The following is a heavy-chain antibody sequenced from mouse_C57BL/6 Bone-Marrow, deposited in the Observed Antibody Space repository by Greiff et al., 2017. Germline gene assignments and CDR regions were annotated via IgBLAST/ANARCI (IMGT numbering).Heavy chain of an antibody. CDR2: ISSGGSYT. J-gene: IGHJ1*03. Sequence: EVMLVESGGDLVKPGGSLTLSCAASGFTFSSYGMSWVRQTPDKRLEWVATISSGGSYTYYPDSVKGRFTISRDNAKNTLYLQMSSLKSEDTAMYYCARHRYGSSSWYFDVWGTGTTVTVSS. D-gene: IGHD1-1*01. CDR1: GFTFSSYG. V-gene: IGHV5-6*01. CDR3: ARHRYGSSSWYFDV.